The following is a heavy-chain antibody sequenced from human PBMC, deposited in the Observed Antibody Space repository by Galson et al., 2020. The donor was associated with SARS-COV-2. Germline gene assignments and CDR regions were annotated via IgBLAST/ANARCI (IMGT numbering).Heavy chain of an antibody. J-gene: IGHJ6*02. D-gene: IGHD2-2*01. CDR3: ARDFTATDAPDSVGYYYGMDV. CDR1: GYTFTGYY. CDR2: INPNSGGT. Sequence: GESLKISCKASGYTFTGYYMHWVRQAPGQGLEWMGWINPNSGGTNYAQKFQGRVTMTRDTSISTAYMELSRLRSDDTAVYYCARDFTATDAPDSVGYYYGMDVWGQGTTVTVSS. V-gene: IGHV1-2*02.